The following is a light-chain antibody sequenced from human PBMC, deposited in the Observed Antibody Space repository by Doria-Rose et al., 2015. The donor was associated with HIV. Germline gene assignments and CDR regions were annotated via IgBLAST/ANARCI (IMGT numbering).Light chain of an antibody. J-gene: IGKJ1*01. CDR1: QSFTRTY. CDR2: DGS. CDR3: HQYGTSWT. Sequence: EIVLTQSQGTLSLSPGERATLSCRASQSFTRTYVAWYQQKPGQAPSLLIYDGSTRVTGIPDRFTASGCGRYFTLTINRLEPEDFALYYCHQYGTSWTFGQGTKGEI. V-gene: IGKV3-20*01.